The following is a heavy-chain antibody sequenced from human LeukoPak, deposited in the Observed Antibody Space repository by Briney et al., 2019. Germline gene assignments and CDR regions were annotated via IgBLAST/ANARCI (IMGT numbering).Heavy chain of an antibody. CDR1: GFSLTTSGVG. CDR3: ALTSQYSTFGY. J-gene: IGHJ4*02. CDR2: IYWDDDE. V-gene: IGHV2-5*02. Sequence: SGPTLVNPTQTLTLTCTFSGFSLTTSGVGVGWVRQPPGKALEWLALIYWDDDERYSPSLKSRLTITKDTSKNQVVLTMTNMDPVDTATYCCALTSQYSTFGYWGQGTLITVSS. D-gene: IGHD2-21*01.